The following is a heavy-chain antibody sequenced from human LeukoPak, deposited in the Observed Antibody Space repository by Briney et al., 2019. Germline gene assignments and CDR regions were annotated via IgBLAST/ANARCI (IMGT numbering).Heavy chain of an antibody. D-gene: IGHD3-10*01. J-gene: IGHJ6*02. V-gene: IGHV3-30-3*01. CDR3: ARDPDRGLPEYGMDV. Sequence: GGSLRLSCAASGFTFSNYAMHWVRQAPGKGLEWVALMSYDGSNKFYADSVKGRFTISRDNAKNSLELQMNSLRAEDTALYYCARDPDRGLPEYGMDVWGQGTTVTVSS. CDR2: MSYDGSNK. CDR1: GFTFSNYA.